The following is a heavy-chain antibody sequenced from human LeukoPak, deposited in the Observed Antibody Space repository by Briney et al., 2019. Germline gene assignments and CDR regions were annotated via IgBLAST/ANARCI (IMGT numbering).Heavy chain of an antibody. CDR2: ISGSGGST. CDR1: GFTFSSYA. CDR3: AKGSSWSIPYYFDY. V-gene: IGHV3-23*01. J-gene: IGHJ4*02. D-gene: IGHD6-13*01. Sequence: PGGSLRLSCAASGFTFSSYAMSWVRQAPGKGLEWVSAISGSGGSTYYADSVKGRFTISRDNSKNTLCLQMNSLRAEDTAAYYCAKGSSWSIPYYFDYWGQGTLVTVSS.